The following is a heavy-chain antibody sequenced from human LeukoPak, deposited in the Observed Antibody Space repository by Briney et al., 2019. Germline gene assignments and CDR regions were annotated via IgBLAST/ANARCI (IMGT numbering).Heavy chain of an antibody. CDR2: GHYSGNT. V-gene: IGHV4-59*08. J-gene: IGHJ4*02. D-gene: IGHD2-8*01. CDR1: GTSITSYY. Sequence: PSETLSLTCTVSGTSITSYYWNCIRQAPGQGPEWIGYGHYSGNTKYNPPLKSRVTISVDTSKNQFSLRLSSVTAADTAVYFCAKWASDNRAFDLWGQGTLVTVSS. CDR3: AKWASDNRAFDL.